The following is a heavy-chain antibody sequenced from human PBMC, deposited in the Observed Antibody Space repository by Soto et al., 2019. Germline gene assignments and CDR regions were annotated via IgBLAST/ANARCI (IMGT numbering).Heavy chain of an antibody. CDR1: GYRFETYA. CDR2: ISAYSVDT. CDR3: ARGHGAIRGALDV. J-gene: IGHJ6*02. Sequence: QVQLVQSGAEVKKPGASVKVSCKASGYRFETYAMTWVRQAPGQGLEWMGWISAYSVDTYSAQKFQDRLTMTKDTSTGTAYIELRGLTSDGTAVDYCARGHGAIRGALDVWGQGTTVTVSS. V-gene: IGHV1-18*01. D-gene: IGHD1-26*01.